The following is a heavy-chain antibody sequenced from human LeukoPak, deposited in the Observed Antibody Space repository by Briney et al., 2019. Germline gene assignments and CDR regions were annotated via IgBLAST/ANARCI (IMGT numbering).Heavy chain of an antibody. CDR1: GYSFTSYW. Sequence: KSGESPKISCKGSGYSFTSYWIAWVRQMPGKGLEWMGIIYPGDSDTRYSPSFQGQVTISANKSISTAYLQWSSLKASDTALYYCARGKQQLVELDYWGQGTLVTVSS. CDR2: IYPGDSDT. J-gene: IGHJ4*02. CDR3: ARGKQQLVELDY. D-gene: IGHD6-13*01. V-gene: IGHV5-51*01.